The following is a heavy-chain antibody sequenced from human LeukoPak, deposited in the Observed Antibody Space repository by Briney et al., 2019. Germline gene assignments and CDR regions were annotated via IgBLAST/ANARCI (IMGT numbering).Heavy chain of an antibody. Sequence: SETLSLTCAVYGGSFSGYYWSWIRQPPGKGLEWIGEINHSGSTNYNPSLKSRVTISVDTSKNQFSLKLSSVTAADTAVYYCARELYYYDSSGYYYDAVFDYWGQGTLVTVSS. CDR2: INHSGST. D-gene: IGHD3-22*01. CDR1: GGSFSGYY. J-gene: IGHJ4*02. V-gene: IGHV4-34*01. CDR3: ARELYYYDSSGYYYDAVFDY.